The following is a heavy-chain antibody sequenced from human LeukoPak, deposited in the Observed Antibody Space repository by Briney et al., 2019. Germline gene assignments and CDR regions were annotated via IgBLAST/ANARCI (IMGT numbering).Heavy chain of an antibody. Sequence: GGSLRLSCAASGLRFSSYGMNWVRQAPGKGLEWTSFISSSGTTSYADSVKGRFTISRDNGKNSLYLQMNSLRDEDTAVYYCARRGGSGSPQGAFDIWGQGTVVTVSS. J-gene: IGHJ3*02. D-gene: IGHD3-10*01. CDR1: GLRFSSYG. V-gene: IGHV3-48*02. CDR2: ISSSGTT. CDR3: ARRGGSGSPQGAFDI.